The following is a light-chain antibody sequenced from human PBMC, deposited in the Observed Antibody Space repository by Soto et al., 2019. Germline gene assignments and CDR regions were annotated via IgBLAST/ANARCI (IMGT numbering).Light chain of an antibody. V-gene: IGKV3-15*01. CDR3: QQYDIWPPYT. CDR2: GAS. CDR1: QTVSSN. Sequence: EIVMTPSPATPSVAPGERATLSCQASQTVSSNLAWYQQKPGQAPRLLVYGASNRATGIPHRFSGGGSGTEFTVTISRLQSEDFAIYYCQQYDIWPPYTFGQGTKVDI. J-gene: IGKJ2*01.